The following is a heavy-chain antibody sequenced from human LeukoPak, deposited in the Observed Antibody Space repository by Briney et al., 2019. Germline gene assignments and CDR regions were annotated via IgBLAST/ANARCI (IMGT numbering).Heavy chain of an antibody. J-gene: IGHJ5*02. Sequence: TSSETLSLTCAVSGGSISSGGYSWSWIRQPPGKGLEWIGYIYYSGSTNYNPSLKSRVTISVDTSKNQFSLKLSSVTAADTAVYYCARVGTSIAALGRFDPWGQGTLVTVSS. D-gene: IGHD6-6*01. V-gene: IGHV4-61*08. CDR3: ARVGTSIAALGRFDP. CDR2: IYYSGST. CDR1: GGSISSGGYS.